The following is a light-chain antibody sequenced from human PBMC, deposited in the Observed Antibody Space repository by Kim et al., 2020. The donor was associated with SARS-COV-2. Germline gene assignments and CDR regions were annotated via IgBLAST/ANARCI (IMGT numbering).Light chain of an antibody. Sequence: DIQMTQSPSSLSASVGDRVTITCGATRSITSYLNWYQQKPGKAPKLLIYAASTLQSGVPSRFSGSGSGTDFTLTISSLQAEDFATYYCQQSYSSPWTFGQGTKVDIK. CDR2: AAS. CDR3: QQSYSSPWT. V-gene: IGKV1-39*01. J-gene: IGKJ1*01. CDR1: RSITSY.